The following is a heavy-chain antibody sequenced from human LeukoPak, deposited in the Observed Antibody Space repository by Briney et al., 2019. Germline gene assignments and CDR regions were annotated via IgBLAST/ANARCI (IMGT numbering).Heavy chain of an antibody. D-gene: IGHD4-17*01. V-gene: IGHV3-30*18. J-gene: IGHJ3*02. Sequence: PGGSLRLSCAASGFTFSSYGMHWVRQAPGKGLEWVAVISYDGSNKYYADSVKGRFTISRDNSKNTLYLQMNSLRAEDTAVYYCAKDLGNDYGDSHAAFDIWGQGTMVTVSS. CDR2: ISYDGSNK. CDR3: AKDLGNDYGDSHAAFDI. CDR1: GFTFSSYG.